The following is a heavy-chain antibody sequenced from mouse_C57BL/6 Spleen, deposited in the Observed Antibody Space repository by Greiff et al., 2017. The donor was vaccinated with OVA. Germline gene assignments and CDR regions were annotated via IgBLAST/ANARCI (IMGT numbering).Heavy chain of an antibody. CDR1: GYTFTSYW. CDR3: ASRGYYYGSTHFDY. Sequence: QVQLQQSGAELVMPGASVKLSCKASGYTFTSYWMHWVKQRPGQGLEWIGEIDPSDSYTNYNQKFKGKSTLTVDTSSSTAYMQLSSLTSEDSAVYDCASRGYYYGSTHFDYWGQGTTLTVSS. CDR2: IDPSDSYT. J-gene: IGHJ2*01. D-gene: IGHD1-1*01. V-gene: IGHV1-69*01.